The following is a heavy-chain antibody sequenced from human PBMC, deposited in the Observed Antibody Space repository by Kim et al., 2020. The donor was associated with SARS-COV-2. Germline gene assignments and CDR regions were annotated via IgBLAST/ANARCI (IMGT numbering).Heavy chain of an antibody. CDR1: GFTFSSYG. CDR2: ISYDGSNK. D-gene: IGHD3-10*01. CDR3: AKVQEHQGRAFDI. J-gene: IGHJ3*02. Sequence: GGSLRLSCAASGFTFSSYGMHWVRQAPGKGLEWVAVISYDGSNKYYADSVKGRFTISRDNSKNTLYLQMNSLRAEDTAVYYCAKVQEHQGRAFDIWGQGTMVTVSS. V-gene: IGHV3-30*18.